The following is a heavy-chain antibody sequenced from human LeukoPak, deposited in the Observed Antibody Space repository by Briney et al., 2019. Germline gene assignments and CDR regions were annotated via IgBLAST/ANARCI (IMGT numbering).Heavy chain of an antibody. J-gene: IGHJ4*02. Sequence: GRSLRLSCAASGFTFDDYAMHWVRQAPGKGLELVSGISWNSGSIGYADSVKGRFTISRDNAKNSLYLQMNSLRAEDMALYYCAKGWSRGTVTTFFDYWGQGTLVTVSS. D-gene: IGHD4-17*01. V-gene: IGHV3-9*03. CDR1: GFTFDDYA. CDR3: AKGWSRGTVTTFFDY. CDR2: ISWNSGSI.